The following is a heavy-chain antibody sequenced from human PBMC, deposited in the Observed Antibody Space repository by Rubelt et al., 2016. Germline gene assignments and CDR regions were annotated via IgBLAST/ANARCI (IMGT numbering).Heavy chain of an antibody. V-gene: IGHV5-51*01. J-gene: IGHJ3*02. D-gene: IGHD2-2*01. CDR3: ARQWGSTSSDAFDI. Sequence: EVQLVQSGAEVKKPGESLKISCKGSGYSFISNWIGWVRQMPGKGVEWLGIIHHGYSATRYSPCFQGQVTISADKAISTAYLQWSNLKASDTAMYYCARQWGSTSSDAFDIWGQGTMVTVSS. CDR1: GYSFISNW. CDR2: IHHGYSAT.